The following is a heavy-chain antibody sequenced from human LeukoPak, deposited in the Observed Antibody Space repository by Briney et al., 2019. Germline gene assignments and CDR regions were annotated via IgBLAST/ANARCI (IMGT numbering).Heavy chain of an antibody. V-gene: IGHV3-66*02. D-gene: IGHD5-12*01. CDR3: ASRGYEPFLDY. CDR1: GFTVSSNY. J-gene: IGHJ4*02. Sequence: GGSLRLSCAASGFTVSSNYMSWVRQAPGKGLEWVSVIYSGGSTYYADSVKGRFTISRDNSKNTLYLQMNSLRAEDTAVYYCASRGYEPFLDYWGQGTLSPSPQ. CDR2: IYSGGST.